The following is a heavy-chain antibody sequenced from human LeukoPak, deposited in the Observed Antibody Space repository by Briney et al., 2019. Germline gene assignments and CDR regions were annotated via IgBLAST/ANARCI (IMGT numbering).Heavy chain of an antibody. CDR3: ARSWSGYYTRGYSYFDY. J-gene: IGHJ4*02. CDR1: GGSISSGSYY. Sequence: PSQTLSLTCTVSGGSISSGSYYWSWIRQPAGKGLEWIGRIYTSGSTNYNPSLKSRVTISVDTPKNQFSLKLSSVTAADTAVYYCARSWSGYYTRGYSYFDYWGQGTLVTVSS. CDR2: IYTSGST. D-gene: IGHD3-3*01. V-gene: IGHV4-61*02.